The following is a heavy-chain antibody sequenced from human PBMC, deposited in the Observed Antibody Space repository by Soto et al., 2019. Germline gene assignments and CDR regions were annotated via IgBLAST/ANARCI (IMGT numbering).Heavy chain of an antibody. D-gene: IGHD2-2*01. CDR3: AKGRLQIGSASCPDY. J-gene: IGHJ4*02. CDR2: ISGSGGST. CDR1: GFTFSSYA. V-gene: IGHV3-23*01. Sequence: GGSLRLSCTASGFTFSSYAMTWVRQAPGKGLEWVSGISGSGGSTYYADSVKGRFTISRDNSKNTLYLQMNSLRAEDTAVYYCAKGRLQIGSASCPDYWGQGTLVTVSS.